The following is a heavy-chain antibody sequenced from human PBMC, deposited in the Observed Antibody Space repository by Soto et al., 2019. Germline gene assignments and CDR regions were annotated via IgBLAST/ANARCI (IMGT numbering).Heavy chain of an antibody. J-gene: IGHJ4*02. D-gene: IGHD3-3*01. V-gene: IGHV4-59*02. CDR3: GRSFRVPLDFLVY. CDR2: IYTSGST. CDR1: KDSVSSNY. Sequence: SETLSLTCTVSKDSVSSNYASWIRQSQGPGLEWDGNIYTSGSTNYNPSLKGPVTMPVATNQNPFNNQFTPVPTADTRVYMGGRSFRVPLDFLVYWGQGTPVPVSS.